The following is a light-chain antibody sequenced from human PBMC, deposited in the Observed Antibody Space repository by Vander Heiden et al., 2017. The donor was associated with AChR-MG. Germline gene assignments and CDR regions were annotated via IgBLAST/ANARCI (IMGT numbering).Light chain of an antibody. J-gene: IGKJ1*01. CDR3: QQYNNWRG. CDR2: GSS. V-gene: IGKV3-15*01. CDR1: QSVSSN. Sequence: EIVMTQSPATLSVSPGERATLSCRARQSVSSNLAWYQQKPGQAPRLLIYGSSNRANGIPGRVRGRGAGKEFNPNNRRLQFENFAVYYCQQYNNWRGFGQGTKVEIK.